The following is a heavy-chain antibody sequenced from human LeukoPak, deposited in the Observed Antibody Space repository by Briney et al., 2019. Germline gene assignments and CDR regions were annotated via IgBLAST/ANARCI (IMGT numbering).Heavy chain of an antibody. D-gene: IGHD3-10*01. J-gene: IGHJ3*01. CDR1: GFTFSNAW. Sequence: PGGSLRLSCAASGFTFSNAWMSWVRQAPGKGLEWVGRIKSKTDGGTTDYAAPVKGRFTISRDDSKNTLYLQMDSLRDEDTAVYYCARDLHYAFDFWGQGTMVTVSS. V-gene: IGHV3-15*01. CDR3: ARDLHYAFDF. CDR2: IKSKTDGGTT.